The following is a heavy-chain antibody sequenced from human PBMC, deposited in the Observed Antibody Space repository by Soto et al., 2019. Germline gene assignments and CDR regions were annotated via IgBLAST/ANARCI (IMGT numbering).Heavy chain of an antibody. Sequence: SGPTLVNPTQTLTLTCTFSGFSLSTSGMCVSWIRQPPGKALEWLALIDWDDDKYYSTSLKTRLTISKDTSKNQVVLTMTNMDPVDTATYYCARIRGAAGRNYYYGMDVWGQGTTVTVS. CDR3: ARIRGAAGRNYYYGMDV. D-gene: IGHD1-26*01. V-gene: IGHV2-70*01. J-gene: IGHJ6*02. CDR1: GFSLSTSGMC. CDR2: IDWDDDK.